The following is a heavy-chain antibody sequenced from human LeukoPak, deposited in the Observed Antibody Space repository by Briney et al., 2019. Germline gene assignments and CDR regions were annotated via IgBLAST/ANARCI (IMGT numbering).Heavy chain of an antibody. CDR2: INGDGSST. D-gene: IGHD2-15*01. Sequence: GGSLRLSCAASGFTFSSYWMHWVRQAPGKGLVWVSRINGDGSSTSYADSVKGRFTISRDNAKNTLYLQMNSLRAEDTAVYYCARGSSVVALDWGQGTLVTVSS. J-gene: IGHJ4*02. CDR1: GFTFSSYW. V-gene: IGHV3-74*01. CDR3: ARGSSVVALD.